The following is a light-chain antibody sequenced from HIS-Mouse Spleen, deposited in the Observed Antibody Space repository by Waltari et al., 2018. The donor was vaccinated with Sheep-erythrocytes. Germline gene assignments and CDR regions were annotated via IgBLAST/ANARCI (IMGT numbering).Light chain of an antibody. CDR2: EGS. CDR3: CSYAGSSTFHVV. J-gene: IGLJ2*01. Sequence: QSALTQPASVSGSPGQSIPISCTGTSSDVGSYNLVSWYQQHPGKAPKLMIYEGSKRPSGVSNRFSGSKSGNTASLTISGLQAEDEADYYCCSYAGSSTFHVVFGGGNKLTVL. CDR1: SSDVGSYNL. V-gene: IGLV2-23*03.